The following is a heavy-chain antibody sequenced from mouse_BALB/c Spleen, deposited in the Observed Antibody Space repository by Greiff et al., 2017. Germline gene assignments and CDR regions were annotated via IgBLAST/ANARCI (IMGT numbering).Heavy chain of an antibody. V-gene: IGHV14-3*02. CDR3: ARDDGYFYWYFDV. CDR1: GFNIKDTY. J-gene: IGHJ1*01. D-gene: IGHD2-3*01. CDR2: IDPANGNT. Sequence: VQLKQSGAELVKPGASVKLSCTASGFNIKDTYMHWVKQRPEQGLEWIGRIDPANGNTKYDPKFQGKATITADTSSNTAYLQLSSLTSEDTAVYYCARDDGYFYWYFDVWGAGTTVTVSS.